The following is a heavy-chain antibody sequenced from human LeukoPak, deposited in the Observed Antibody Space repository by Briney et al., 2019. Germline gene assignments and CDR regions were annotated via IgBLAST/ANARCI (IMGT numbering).Heavy chain of an antibody. CDR1: SGSISTSNYY. Sequence: PSETLSLTCTVSSGSISTSNYYWGWVRQPPGKALEWIGNIFYSGSTYYSPSLKSRVTISVDTSKNQFSLKLSSVTAADTAVYYCARTVVVVAATHFYYYYMDVWGKGTTVTVSS. CDR2: IFYSGST. J-gene: IGHJ6*03. V-gene: IGHV4-39*07. CDR3: ARTVVVVAATHFYYYYMDV. D-gene: IGHD2-15*01.